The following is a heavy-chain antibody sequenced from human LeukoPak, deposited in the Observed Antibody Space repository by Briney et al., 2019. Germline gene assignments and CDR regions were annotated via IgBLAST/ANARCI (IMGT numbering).Heavy chain of an antibody. J-gene: IGHJ6*03. D-gene: IGHD3-3*01. V-gene: IGHV3-21*01. CDR2: ISSTSSYV. CDR3: ARPDYDFWSGSPGGNYMDV. CDR1: GFTFTTYS. Sequence: GGSLRLSCAASGFTFTTYSMNWVRQAPGRGPEWVSSISSTSSYVYYADSVRGRFTISRDNAKNSLYLQMDSLRAEDTAVYYCARPDYDFWSGSPGGNYMDVWGKGTTVTVSS.